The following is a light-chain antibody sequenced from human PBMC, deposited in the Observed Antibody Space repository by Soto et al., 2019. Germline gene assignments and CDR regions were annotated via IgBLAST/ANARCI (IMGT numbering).Light chain of an antibody. CDR3: QQYNILVT. Sequence: DIQMTQSPSTRSASVGDRVTITCRASPQISNWLDWYQQKPGTAPKLLSSDASNLESGVSSRISGSGSGTEFNLTSSILQPDYFATYYCQQYNILVTFGGGTKVEI. V-gene: IGKV1-5*01. CDR2: DAS. CDR1: PQISNW. J-gene: IGKJ4*01.